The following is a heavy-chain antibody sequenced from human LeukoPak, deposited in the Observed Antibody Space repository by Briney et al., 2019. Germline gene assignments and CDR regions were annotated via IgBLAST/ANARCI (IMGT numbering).Heavy chain of an antibody. V-gene: IGHV4-4*07. J-gene: IGHJ2*01. D-gene: IGHD5-24*01. CDR2: IYTSGST. Sequence: PSETLSLTCTVSGGSISSYYWSWIRQPAGKGLEWIGRIYTSGSTNYSPSLKSRVTMSVDTSKNQFSLKLSSVTAADTATYYCAKDVSENYKGWYFDLWGRGTLVTVSS. CDR3: AKDVSENYKGWYFDL. CDR1: GGSISSYY.